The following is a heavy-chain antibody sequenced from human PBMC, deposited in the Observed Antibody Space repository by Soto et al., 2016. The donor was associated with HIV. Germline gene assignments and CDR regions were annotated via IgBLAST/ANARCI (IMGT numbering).Heavy chain of an antibody. J-gene: IGHJ4*02. CDR2: IKSKTDGGTT. V-gene: IGHV3-15*01. CDR1: GFTFSNAW. CDR3: TTQPLGYYDILTGRAGDY. D-gene: IGHD3-9*01. Sequence: EVQLVESGGGLVKPGGSLRLSCAASGFTFSNAWMSWVRQAPGKGLEWVGRIKSKTDGGTTDYAAPVKGRFTISRDDSKNTLYLQMNSLKTEDTAVYYCTTQPLGYYDILTGRAGDYWGQGTLVTVSS.